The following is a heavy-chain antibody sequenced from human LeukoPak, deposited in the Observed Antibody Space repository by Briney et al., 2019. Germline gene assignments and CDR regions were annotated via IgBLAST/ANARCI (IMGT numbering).Heavy chain of an antibody. CDR3: AKGRIPSTIVVVPAAPGY. J-gene: IGHJ4*02. Sequence: PGGSLRLSCAASGFTFSSYGMHWVRQAPGKGLEWVAFIRYDGSNKYYADSVKGRFTISRDNSKNTLYLQMNSLRAEDTAVYYCAKGRIPSTIVVVPAAPGYWGQGTLVTVSS. D-gene: IGHD2-2*01. CDR2: IRYDGSNK. V-gene: IGHV3-30*02. CDR1: GFTFSSYG.